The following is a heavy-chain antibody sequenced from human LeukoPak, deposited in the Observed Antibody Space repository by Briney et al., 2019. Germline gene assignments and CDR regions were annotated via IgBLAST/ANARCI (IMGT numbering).Heavy chain of an antibody. D-gene: IGHD3-3*01. CDR3: AKCGTYYDFWSGYLGYYYMDV. V-gene: IGHV3-30*02. CDR1: GFTFSSYG. J-gene: IGHJ6*03. Sequence: GGSLRLSCAASGFTFSSYGMHWVRQAPGKGLEWVAFIRYDGSNKYYADSVKGRFTNSRDNSKNTLYLQMNSLRAEDTAVYYCAKCGTYYDFWSGYLGYYYMDVWGKGTTVTVSS. CDR2: IRYDGSNK.